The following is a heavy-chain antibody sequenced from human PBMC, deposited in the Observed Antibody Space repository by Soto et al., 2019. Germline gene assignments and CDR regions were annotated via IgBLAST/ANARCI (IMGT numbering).Heavy chain of an antibody. J-gene: IGHJ4*02. Sequence: QVRLLQSGPEVQRPGASTNISCQASGHHFTGSYLHWVRRAPGQGPQWMGMINPDSGSTTYAQAFQGPVTMTEDTSTDKMYLGLDRLTSDDSATYYCAKQFCDDRNCHWYFDFWGQGTSITVS. CDR1: GHHFTGSY. V-gene: IGHV1-2*02. D-gene: IGHD3-9*01. CDR3: AKQFCDDRNCHWYFDF. CDR2: INPDSGST.